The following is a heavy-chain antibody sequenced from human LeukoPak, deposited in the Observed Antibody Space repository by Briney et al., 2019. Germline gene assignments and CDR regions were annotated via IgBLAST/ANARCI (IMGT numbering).Heavy chain of an antibody. CDR2: ISSSSSYI. CDR3: ARDSSPYCGSDCYFDAFDI. V-gene: IGHV3-21*01. CDR1: GFTFSSYS. D-gene: IGHD2-21*01. Sequence: PGGSLRLSCAASGFTFSSYSMNWVRQAPGKGLEWVSSISSSSSYIYYADSVKGRFTISRDNAKNSLYLQMNSLRAEDTAVYYCARDSSPYCGSDCYFDAFDIWGQGTMVTVSS. J-gene: IGHJ3*02.